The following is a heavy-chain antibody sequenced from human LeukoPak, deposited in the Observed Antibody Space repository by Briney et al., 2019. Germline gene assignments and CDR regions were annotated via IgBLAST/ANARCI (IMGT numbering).Heavy chain of an antibody. D-gene: IGHD3-16*01. Sequence: PGGSLRLSCAASGFTFSSYSMNWVRQAPGKGLEWVSYISSSSSTIYYADSVKGRFTISRDNAKNSPYLQMNSLRAEDTAVYYCAREWGSTMDVWGKGTTVTVSS. V-gene: IGHV3-48*01. CDR3: AREWGSTMDV. CDR1: GFTFSSYS. CDR2: ISSSSSTI. J-gene: IGHJ6*03.